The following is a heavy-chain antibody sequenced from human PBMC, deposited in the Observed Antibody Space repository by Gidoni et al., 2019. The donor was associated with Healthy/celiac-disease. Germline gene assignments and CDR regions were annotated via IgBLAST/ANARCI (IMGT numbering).Heavy chain of an antibody. CDR3: ARAASFVP. CDR2: IRSCNSYI. J-gene: IGHJ5*02. V-gene: IGHV3-21*01. Sequence: EVQLVESGGGVVKPGGALRLAREASGFTCSSSSRNCVRQAPGKGLEWVSSIRSCNSYIFYSGSVTGRFTISRDNAQNSLYLQMNSLRVEDTAVYYCARAASFVPWGQGTLVTVSS. CDR1: GFTCSSSS.